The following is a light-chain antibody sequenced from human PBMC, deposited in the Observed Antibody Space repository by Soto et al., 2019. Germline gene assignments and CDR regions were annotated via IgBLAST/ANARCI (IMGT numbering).Light chain of an antibody. V-gene: IGKV3-11*01. CDR2: DAS. J-gene: IGKJ5*01. CDR3: QQRLHWPPVT. Sequence: EVVLTQSPATLSLSPGVRATLSCRASQSVSSYLAWYQQKPGQAPRLLIYDASNRAAGIPARFSGSGSGTDFTLTISSLEPEDFAIYYCQQRLHWPPVTFGQGTRLEIK. CDR1: QSVSSY.